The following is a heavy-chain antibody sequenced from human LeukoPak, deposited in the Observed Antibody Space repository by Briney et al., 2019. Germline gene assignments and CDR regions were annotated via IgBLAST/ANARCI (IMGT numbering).Heavy chain of an antibody. J-gene: IGHJ2*01. CDR1: GFTVSSNY. V-gene: IGHV3-66*01. Sequence: GGSLRLSCAASGFTVSSNYMSWVRQAPGKGLEWVSVIYSGGSTYYADSVKGRFTISRDNSKNTLYLQMNSLRAEDTAVYYCARDRIAAAAEYDLWGRGTLVTVSS. CDR3: ARDRIAAAAEYDL. CDR2: IYSGGST. D-gene: IGHD6-13*01.